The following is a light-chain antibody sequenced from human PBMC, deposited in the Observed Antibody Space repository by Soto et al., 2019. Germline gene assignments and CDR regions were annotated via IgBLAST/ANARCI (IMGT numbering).Light chain of an antibody. Sequence: EIVMTQSPATLSVSPGERVTLSCRASQNVNFNLAWYQQKPGQAPRLLIYGASSRATGLPARFSGSGSRTEFPLPISSLHSEVFSVYYFQQYETWPRSFGKGPKVDTK. V-gene: IGKV3-15*01. CDR2: GAS. J-gene: IGKJ1*01. CDR1: QNVNFN. CDR3: QQYETWPRS.